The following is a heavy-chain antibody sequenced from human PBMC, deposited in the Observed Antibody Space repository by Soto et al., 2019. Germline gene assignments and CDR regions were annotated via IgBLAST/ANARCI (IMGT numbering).Heavy chain of an antibody. V-gene: IGHV3-33*01. D-gene: IGHD3-22*01. CDR1: GFTFSSYG. J-gene: IGHJ6*02. Sequence: QVQLVESGGGVVQPGRSLRLSCAASGFTFSSYGMHWVRQAPGKGLEWVAVIWYDGSNKYYADSVKGRFTISRDNSKNTLYLQMNSLRAEDTAVYYCARDLARIYDSSGYYYFDVYYYGMDVWGQGTTVTVSS. CDR3: ARDLARIYDSSGYYYFDVYYYGMDV. CDR2: IWYDGSNK.